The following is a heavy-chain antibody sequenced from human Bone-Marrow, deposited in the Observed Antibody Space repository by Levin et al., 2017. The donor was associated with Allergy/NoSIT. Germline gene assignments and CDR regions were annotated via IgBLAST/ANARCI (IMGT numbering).Heavy chain of an antibody. CDR1: GFSLNNARMG. CDR3: AREDEDHYYPMDV. J-gene: IGHJ6*02. Sequence: ESGPTLVKPTETLTLTCTVSGFSLNNARMGVTWIRQPPGKALEWLAHIFSNDEKSYSTSLESRLTISSDPSKSQVVLIMTNMDPVDTGTYYCAREDEDHYYPMDVWGQGTTVIVSS. CDR2: IFSNDEK. V-gene: IGHV2-26*01.